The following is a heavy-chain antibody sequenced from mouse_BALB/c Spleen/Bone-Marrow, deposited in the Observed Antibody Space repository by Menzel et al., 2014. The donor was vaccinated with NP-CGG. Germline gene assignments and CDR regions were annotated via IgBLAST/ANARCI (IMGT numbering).Heavy chain of an antibody. CDR2: IHPNYGST. D-gene: IGHD4-1*01. CDR3: ARGTGYAMDY. V-gene: IGHV1-18*01. Sequence: VQLKESGAELVKPGASVKISCKASGYIFTDYNMDWVKQSHGKSLEWIGDIHPNYGSTSYNQKFRGKATLTVDKSSSTAYMEVRSLTSEDTAVYYCARGTGYAMDYWGQGTSVTVSS. CDR1: GYIFTDYN. J-gene: IGHJ4*01.